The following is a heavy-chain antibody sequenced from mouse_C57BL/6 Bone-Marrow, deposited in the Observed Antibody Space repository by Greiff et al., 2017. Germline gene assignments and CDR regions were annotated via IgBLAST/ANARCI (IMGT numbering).Heavy chain of an antibody. CDR2: IDPETGGT. J-gene: IGHJ4*01. V-gene: IGHV1-15*01. D-gene: IGHD2-2*01. CDR1: GYTFTDYE. CDR3: TRWLPFYAMDY. Sequence: QVQLQQSGAELVRPGASVTLSCKASGYTFTDYEMHWVKQTPVHGLEWIGAIDPETGGTAYNQKFKGKAILTADKSSSTAYMELRSLTSEDSAVNDCTRWLPFYAMDYWGKGTSGPGSS.